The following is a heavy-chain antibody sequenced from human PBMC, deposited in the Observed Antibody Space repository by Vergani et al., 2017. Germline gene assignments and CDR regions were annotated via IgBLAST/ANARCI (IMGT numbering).Heavy chain of an antibody. V-gene: IGHV4-59*08. J-gene: IGHJ4*02. Sequence: QVQLQESGPGLVKPSETLSLTCTVSGGSISSYYWSWIRQPPGKGLEWIGYIYYSGSTNYNPSLKSRVTISVDTSKNHFSLKLSSVTAADTAVYYCARHAHGSRADFDYWGQGTLVTVSS. D-gene: IGHD2-15*01. CDR1: GGSISSYY. CDR2: IYYSGST. CDR3: ARHAHGSRADFDY.